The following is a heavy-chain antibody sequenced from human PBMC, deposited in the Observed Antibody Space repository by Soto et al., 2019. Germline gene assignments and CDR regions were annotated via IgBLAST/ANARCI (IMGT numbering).Heavy chain of an antibody. CDR3: ARVSYSSSSSWFDP. CDR2: ISAYNGNT. D-gene: IGHD6-6*01. Sequence: ASVKVSCKASGYTFTSYGISWVRQAPGQGLEWVGWISAYNGNTNYAQKLQGRVTMTTDTSTSTAYMELRSLRSDDTAVYYCARVSYSSSSSWFDPWGQGTLVTVSS. CDR1: GYTFTSYG. V-gene: IGHV1-18*01. J-gene: IGHJ5*02.